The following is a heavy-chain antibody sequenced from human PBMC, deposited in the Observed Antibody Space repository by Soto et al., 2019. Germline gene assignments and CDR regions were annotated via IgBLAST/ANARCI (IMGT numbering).Heavy chain of an antibody. Sequence: EVPLVESGGGLVQPGGSLKLSCAPSGFTFSDSGLHWVRQASGKGMEWIGRIRSKANNYATAYAASVEGRFTISRDDSKNTPYLQMDSLKVEDTAVYFCARPFYGYWGQGALVSVSS. D-gene: IGHD3-16*01. V-gene: IGHV3-73*02. J-gene: IGHJ4*02. CDR3: ARPFYGY. CDR1: GFTFSDSG. CDR2: IRSKANNYAT.